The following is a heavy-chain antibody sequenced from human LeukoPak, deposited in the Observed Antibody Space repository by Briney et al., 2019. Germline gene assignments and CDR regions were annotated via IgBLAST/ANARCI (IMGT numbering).Heavy chain of an antibody. CDR3: ARESSGTYYNPLGYMDV. J-gene: IGHJ6*03. CDR2: IHSSGMT. V-gene: IGHV4-4*07. CDR1: GGSINGFF. Sequence: SETLSFTCTVSGGSINGFFWSWIRQAAGEGLEWIGRIHSSGMTNYNPSLKSRVTLSLDTSKNQFSLNLSSVTAADTAVYYCARESSGTYYNPLGYMDVWGKGTTVTVSS. D-gene: IGHD3-10*01.